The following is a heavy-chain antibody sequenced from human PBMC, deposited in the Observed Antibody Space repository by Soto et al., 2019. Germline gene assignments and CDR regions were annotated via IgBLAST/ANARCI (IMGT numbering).Heavy chain of an antibody. V-gene: IGHV1-3*01. J-gene: IGHJ4*02. Sequence: QVQLVPSGAEVKKPGASVKGSCKASGYPFTSYALHWVRHAPGQRLEWMGGINAGNGNTKYSQKFQGRVTITRDTSASTAYMELSSLRSEDTAVYYCARGGTGGYSYGYFDYWGQGTLVTVSS. CDR3: ARGGTGGYSYGYFDY. D-gene: IGHD5-18*01. CDR1: GYPFTSYA. CDR2: INAGNGNT.